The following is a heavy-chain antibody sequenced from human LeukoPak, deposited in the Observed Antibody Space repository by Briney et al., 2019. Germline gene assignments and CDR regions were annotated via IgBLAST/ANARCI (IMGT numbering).Heavy chain of an antibody. CDR2: IRSKPYGGTT. Sequence: GGSLRLSCAASGFTFNNAWMSWVRQAPGKGLEWVGFIRSKPYGGTTEYAASVKGRFTISRDDSKSIAYLQMTSLKTEDTAVYYCTREAPGGDYYDSSGYGTSYWGQGTLVTVSS. CDR1: GFTFNNAW. D-gene: IGHD3-22*01. CDR3: TREAPGGDYYDSSGYGTSY. J-gene: IGHJ4*02. V-gene: IGHV3-49*04.